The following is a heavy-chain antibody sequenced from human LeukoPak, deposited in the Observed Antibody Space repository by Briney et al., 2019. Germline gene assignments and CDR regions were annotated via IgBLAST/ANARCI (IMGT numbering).Heavy chain of an antibody. J-gene: IGHJ4*02. CDR3: ARDSGHYFNDDRSNN. CDR1: GYFFTAYY. D-gene: IGHD3-22*01. CDR2: INPNSGDT. V-gene: IGHV1-2*02. Sequence: ASVKVSCKAAGYFFTAYYMHWVRQAPGQGLEWRGGINPNSGDTNFAQKFQGRVTMTRDTSINTAYMELTRLRSDDTAVYYCARDSGHYFNDDRSNNWGQGTLVTVSS.